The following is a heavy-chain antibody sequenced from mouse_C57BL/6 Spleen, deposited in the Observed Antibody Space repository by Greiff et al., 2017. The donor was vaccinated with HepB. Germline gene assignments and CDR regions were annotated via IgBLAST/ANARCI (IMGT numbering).Heavy chain of an antibody. Sequence: EVQLQQSGTVLARPGASVKMSCKTSGYTFTSYWMHWVKQRPGQGLEWIGAIYPGNSDTSYNQKFKGKAKLTAVTAASTAYMELSSLTTEDSAFCSFPRSPFPYDFDYWGQGTTLTVSS. CDR2: IYPGNSDT. D-gene: IGHD1-1*01. J-gene: IGHJ2*01. V-gene: IGHV1-5*01. CDR3: PRSPFPYDFDY. CDR1: GYTFTSYW.